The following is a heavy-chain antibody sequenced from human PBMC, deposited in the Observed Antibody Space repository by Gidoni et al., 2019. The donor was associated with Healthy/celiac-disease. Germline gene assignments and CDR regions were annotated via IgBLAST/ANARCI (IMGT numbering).Heavy chain of an antibody. CDR2: IYWDDDK. V-gene: IGHV2-5*02. D-gene: IGHD2-21*01. CDR3: AHSGWDNSRGGGWFDP. J-gene: IGHJ5*02. Sequence: QITLKESGPTLVQPTQTLTLTCTFSGFSLSTSGVGVGWIRPPPGKALEWLALIYWDDDKRYSPSLKSMLTITKDTSKNQVVLTMTNMDPVDTATYDGAHSGWDNSRGGGWFDPWGQGTLVTVSS. CDR1: GFSLSTSGVG.